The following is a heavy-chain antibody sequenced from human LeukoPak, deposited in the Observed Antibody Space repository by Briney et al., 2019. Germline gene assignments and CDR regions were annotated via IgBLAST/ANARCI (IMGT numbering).Heavy chain of an antibody. CDR1: GFTFSSAW. CDR3: AKASSSWYSDFDY. Sequence: GGSLRLSCAASGFTFSSAWMHWVRQAPGTGLEWVSAISASGGTTYNSDSVKGRFTISRDSAKNTLYLQINSLRAEDSAVYYCAKASSSWYSDFDYWGRGTLVTVSS. V-gene: IGHV3-23*01. CDR2: ISASGGTT. J-gene: IGHJ4*02. D-gene: IGHD6-13*01.